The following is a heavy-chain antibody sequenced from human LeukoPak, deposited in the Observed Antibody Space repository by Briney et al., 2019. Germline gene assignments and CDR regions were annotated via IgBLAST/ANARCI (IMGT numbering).Heavy chain of an antibody. CDR1: GFTFSSYS. V-gene: IGHV3-66*01. CDR3: ARSSGWYPARPLCFDY. D-gene: IGHD6-19*01. CDR2: IYSGGST. J-gene: IGHJ4*02. Sequence: GGSLRLSCAASGFTFSSYSMNWVRQAPGKGLEWVSVIYSGGSTYYADSVKGRFTISRDNSKNTLYLQMNSLRAEDTAVYYCARSSGWYPARPLCFDYWGQGTLVTVSS.